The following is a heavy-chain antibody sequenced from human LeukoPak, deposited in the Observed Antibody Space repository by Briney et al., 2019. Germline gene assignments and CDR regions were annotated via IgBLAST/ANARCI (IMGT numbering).Heavy chain of an antibody. V-gene: IGHV3-21*01. CDR1: GFTFSSYS. D-gene: IGHD2-2*02. CDR3: ARGGQYCSSTSCYRPLDYYYGMDV. J-gene: IGHJ6*02. CDR2: ISSSSSYI. Sequence: GGSLRLSCAASGFTFSSYSMNWVRQAPGKGLEWVSSISSSSSYIYYADSVKGRFTISRDNAKNSLYLQMNSLRAEDTAVYYCARGGQYCSSTSCYRPLDYYYGMDVWGQGTTVTVSS.